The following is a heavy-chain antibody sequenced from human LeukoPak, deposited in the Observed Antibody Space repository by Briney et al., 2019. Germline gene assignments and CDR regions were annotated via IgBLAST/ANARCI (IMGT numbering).Heavy chain of an antibody. CDR3: TRRYNYDSSGYYYVRDAFDI. D-gene: IGHD3-22*01. Sequence: GGSLRLSCAASGFTFSSYAMSWVRQAPGKGLEWVSAISGSGGSTYYADSVKGRFTISRDNSKNTLYLQMNSLRAEDTAVYYCTRRYNYDSSGYYYVRDAFDIWGQGTMVTVSS. CDR1: GFTFSSYA. CDR2: ISGSGGST. V-gene: IGHV3-23*01. J-gene: IGHJ3*02.